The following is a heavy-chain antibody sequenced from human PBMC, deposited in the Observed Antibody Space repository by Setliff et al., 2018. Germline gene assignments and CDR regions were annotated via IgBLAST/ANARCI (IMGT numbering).Heavy chain of an antibody. CDR1: GHTFITFG. Sequence: SVKVSCKASGHTFITFGISWVRQAPGQGLEWMGRIIPVFGTANYAQKFQGRVTITADKSTSTAYMELSSLRSEDTAVYYCARELPRTIFGVVIDYRGQGTLVTVSS. V-gene: IGHV1-69*06. D-gene: IGHD3-3*01. J-gene: IGHJ4*02. CDR2: IIPVFGTA. CDR3: ARELPRTIFGVVIDY.